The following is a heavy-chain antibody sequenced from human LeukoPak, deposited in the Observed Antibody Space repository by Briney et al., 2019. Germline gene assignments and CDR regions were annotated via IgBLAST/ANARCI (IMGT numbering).Heavy chain of an antibody. CDR1: GGSISSYY. CDR2: IYYSGST. Sequence: PSETLSLTCTVSGGSISSYYWSWIRQPPGKGLECIGYIYYSGSTDYNPSLKSRVTISVDTSKNQFSLKLSSVTAADTAVYYCARQRDPFDYWGQGTLVTVSS. D-gene: IGHD5-24*01. V-gene: IGHV4-59*08. CDR3: ARQRDPFDY. J-gene: IGHJ4*02.